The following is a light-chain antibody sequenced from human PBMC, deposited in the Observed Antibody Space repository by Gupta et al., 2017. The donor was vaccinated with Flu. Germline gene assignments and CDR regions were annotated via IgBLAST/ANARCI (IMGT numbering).Light chain of an antibody. CDR2: WAS. CDR3: QQEDSTPKT. J-gene: IGKJ1*01. V-gene: IGKV4-1*01. CDR1: QSVLYSSNNKNY. Sequence: DIVRTQSPDSLAVSLGERATINCKSSQSVLYSSNNKNYLAWYQQKPGQPPKLLIYWASTRESGVPDRFSGRGSGTXFTLTIXSRQAEDVAVYYCQQEDSTPKTFGXGTKVEIK.